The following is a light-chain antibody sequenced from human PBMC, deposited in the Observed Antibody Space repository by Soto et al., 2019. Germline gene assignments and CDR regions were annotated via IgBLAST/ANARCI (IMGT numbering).Light chain of an antibody. V-gene: IGKV3-11*01. CDR2: DAS. CDR3: QQRSNWPWT. CDR1: QSVGSD. J-gene: IGKJ1*01. Sequence: EIVLTQSPATLSLSPGERATLSCRASQSVGSDLAWYQQKPGKAPRLLIYDASNRATGTPARFSGSGSGTDFTLTISNLEPEDFAVYYCQQRSNWPWTFDQGTKVEIK.